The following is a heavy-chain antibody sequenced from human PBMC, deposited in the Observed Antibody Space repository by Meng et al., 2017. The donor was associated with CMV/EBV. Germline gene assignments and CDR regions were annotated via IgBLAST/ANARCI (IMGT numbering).Heavy chain of an antibody. D-gene: IGHD3-3*01. J-gene: IGHJ6*02. V-gene: IGHV4-34*01. CDR2: INHSGST. Sequence: SETLSLTCAVYGGSFSGYYRSWIRQPPGKGLEWIGEINHSGSTNYNPSLKSRVTISVDTSKNQFSLKLSSVTAADTAVYYCARGMSGRYGYYYYYYGMDVWGQGTTVTVSS. CDR3: ARGMSGRYGYYYYYYGMDV. CDR1: GGSFSGYY.